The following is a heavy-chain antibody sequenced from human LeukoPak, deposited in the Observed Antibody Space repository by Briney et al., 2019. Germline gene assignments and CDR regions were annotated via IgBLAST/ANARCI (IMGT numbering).Heavy chain of an antibody. V-gene: IGHV4-39*01. CDR2: IYYSGST. J-gene: IGHJ3*02. D-gene: IGHD1-26*01. CDR1: GGSISSSSYY. CDR3: ASEGARAFDI. Sequence: ETLSLTCTVSGGSISSSSYYWGWIRQPPGKGLEWIVSIYYSGSTYYNPSLKSRVTISVDTSKNQFSLKLSSVTAADTAVYYCASEGARAFDIWGQGTMVTVSS.